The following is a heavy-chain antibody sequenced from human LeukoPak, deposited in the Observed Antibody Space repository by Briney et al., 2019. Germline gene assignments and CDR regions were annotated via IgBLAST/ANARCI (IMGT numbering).Heavy chain of an antibody. V-gene: IGHV1-58*01. J-gene: IGHJ4*02. CDR3: AAFGIVGVY. Sequence: SVTVSCKASRFTFTNSAVQWVRQARGQPLEWIGWIVVGSGNTNYAQKFQERVTITRDMSTSTAYMELSSLRSEDTAVYYWAAFGIVGVYWGQGTLVTVSS. CDR1: RFTFTNSA. CDR2: IVVGSGNT. D-gene: IGHD1-26*01.